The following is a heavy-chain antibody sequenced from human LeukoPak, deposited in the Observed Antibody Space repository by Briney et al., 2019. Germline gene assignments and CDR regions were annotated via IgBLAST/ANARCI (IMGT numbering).Heavy chain of an antibody. CDR1: GGSISSGSYY. Sequence: PSETLSRTCTVSGGSISSGSYYWGWIRQPPGKGLEWIGSIYYSGSTYYNPSLKSRVTISVDTSNNQFSLKLSSVTAADTAVYYCARGRLHYDFWSGYLGAFDIWGQGTMVTVSS. CDR2: IYYSGST. V-gene: IGHV4-39*01. J-gene: IGHJ3*02. CDR3: ARGRLHYDFWSGYLGAFDI. D-gene: IGHD3-3*01.